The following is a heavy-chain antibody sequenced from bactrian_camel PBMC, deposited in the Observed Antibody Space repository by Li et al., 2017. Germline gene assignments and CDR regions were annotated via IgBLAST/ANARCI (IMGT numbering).Heavy chain of an antibody. CDR2: ISGDGST. V-gene: IGHV3S63*01. J-gene: IGHJ6*01. CDR3: VKGARAWAAGTYFGY. CDR1: FFILDDFE. Sequence: HVQLVESGGGSVQTGGSLRLSCNPSFFILDDFEMMWYRQTPGNECELVSSISGDGSTYYTDAVKGRLTISRDNTKNMLYLQMNSLKSEDTALYYCVKGARAWAAGTYFGYWGQGTQVTVS. D-gene: IGHD6*01.